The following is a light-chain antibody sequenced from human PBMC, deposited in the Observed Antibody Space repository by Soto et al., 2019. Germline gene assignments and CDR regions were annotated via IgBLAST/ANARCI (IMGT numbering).Light chain of an antibody. CDR2: EVS. CDR3: SSYTSSSTSYV. J-gene: IGLJ1*01. Sequence: QSALTQPASVSGSPGQSITISCTGTSSDVGGYNYVSWYQQHPGKAPKLMIYEVSNRPSGVSNRFSGTKSGNTASLTISGLQAQDEAAYYCSSYTSSSTSYVFGTGTKMNVL. CDR1: SSDVGGYNY. V-gene: IGLV2-14*01.